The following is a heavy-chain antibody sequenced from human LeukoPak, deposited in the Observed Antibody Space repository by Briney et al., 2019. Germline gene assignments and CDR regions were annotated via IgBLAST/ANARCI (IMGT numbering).Heavy chain of an antibody. CDR3: ARDSPIPKNYGSGRGNYYMDV. V-gene: IGHV4-59*01. CDR1: GGSISSYY. Sequence: SETLSLTCTVSGGSISSYYWSWIRQPPGKGLEWIGYIYYSGSTNYNPSLKSRVTISVDTSKNQFSLKLSSVTAADTAVYYCARDSPIPKNYGSGRGNYYMDVWGKGTTVTISS. D-gene: IGHD3-10*01. J-gene: IGHJ6*03. CDR2: IYYSGST.